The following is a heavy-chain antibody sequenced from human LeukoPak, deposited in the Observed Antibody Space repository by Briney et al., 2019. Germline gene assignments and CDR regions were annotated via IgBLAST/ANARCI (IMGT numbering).Heavy chain of an antibody. J-gene: IGHJ4*02. CDR3: SLVVVTALYYFDY. CDR1: GFTFSNAW. D-gene: IGHD2-21*02. CDR2: IKSKTDGGTT. Sequence: GGSLRLSCAASGFTFSNAWMRWVRQAPGKGVEWVGRIKSKTDGGTTDYAAPVKGRFTISRDDSKNTLYLQMNSLKTEDTAVYYCSLVVVTALYYFDYWGQGTLVTVSS. V-gene: IGHV3-15*01.